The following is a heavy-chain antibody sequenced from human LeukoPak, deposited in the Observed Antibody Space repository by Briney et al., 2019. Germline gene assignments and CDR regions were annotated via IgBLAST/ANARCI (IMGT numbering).Heavy chain of an antibody. CDR2: IYYSGST. V-gene: IGHV4-39*01. CDR3: ARHPNPNHGGTMIVAFQH. D-gene: IGHD3-22*01. J-gene: IGHJ1*01. CDR1: GGSISSSSYY. Sequence: KPSETLSLTCTVSGGSISSSSYYWGWIRQPPGKGLEWIGSIYYSGSTYYNPSLKSRVTISVDTSKNQFSLKLSSVTAADTAVYYCARHPNPNHGGTMIVAFQHWGQGTLVTVSS.